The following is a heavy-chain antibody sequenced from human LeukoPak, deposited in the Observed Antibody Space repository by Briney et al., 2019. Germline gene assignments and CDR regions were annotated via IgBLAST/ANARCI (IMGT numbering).Heavy chain of an antibody. Sequence: PSETLSLTCAVYGGSFSGYYWSWIRQPPGKGLEWIGEINHSGSTNYNPSLKSRVTISVDTSKNQFSLKLSSVTAADTAVYYYATGPHTGVNYYDSSGYYYWGQGSLVTVSS. D-gene: IGHD3-22*01. CDR3: ATGPHTGVNYYDSSGYYY. CDR1: GGSFSGYY. J-gene: IGHJ4*02. CDR2: INHSGST. V-gene: IGHV4-34*01.